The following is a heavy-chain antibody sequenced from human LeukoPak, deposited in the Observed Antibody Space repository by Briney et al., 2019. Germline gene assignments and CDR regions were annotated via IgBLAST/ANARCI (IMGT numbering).Heavy chain of an antibody. V-gene: IGHV4-61*01. D-gene: IGHD4-17*01. CDR3: ARVVRDYGDLHFDY. CDR1: GGSFSSGSYY. J-gene: IGHJ4*02. CDR2: IYYSGST. Sequence: PSETLSLTCTVSGGSFSSGSYYWSWIRQPPGKGLEWIGYIYYSGSTNYNPSLKSRVTISVDTSKNQFSLKLSSVTAADTAVYYCARVVRDYGDLHFDYWGQGTLVTVSS.